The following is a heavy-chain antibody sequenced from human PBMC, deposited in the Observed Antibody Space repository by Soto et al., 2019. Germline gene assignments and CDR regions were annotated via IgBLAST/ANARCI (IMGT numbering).Heavy chain of an antibody. J-gene: IGHJ6*02. Sequence: QVQLVQSGAEVKKPGASVKVSCKASGYTFSNYGFSWVRQAPGQRLEWMGWISAYNGNTNYAQKVQGRVTMTTDTSTGTAHMELRSLRSDDTAVYYCASSFTSSQWRYGMDVWGQGTTVTVSS. V-gene: IGHV1-18*01. CDR1: GYTFSNYG. CDR2: ISAYNGNT. D-gene: IGHD2-2*01. CDR3: ASSFTSSQWRYGMDV.